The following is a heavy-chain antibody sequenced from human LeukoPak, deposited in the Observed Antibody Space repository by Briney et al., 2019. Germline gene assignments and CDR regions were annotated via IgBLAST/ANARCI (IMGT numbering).Heavy chain of an antibody. CDR1: GYTFTSYY. CDR3: AREAARGPYGSSSYYYYGMDV. D-gene: IGHD6-6*01. J-gene: IGHJ6*02. Sequence: ASVKVSCKASGYTFTSYYMHWVRQAPGQGLEWMGIINPRGGSTSYAQKFQGRVTMTRDTSTSTVYMELSSLRSEDTAVYYCAREAARGPYGSSSYYYYGMDVWGQGTTVTVSS. CDR2: INPRGGST. V-gene: IGHV1-46*01.